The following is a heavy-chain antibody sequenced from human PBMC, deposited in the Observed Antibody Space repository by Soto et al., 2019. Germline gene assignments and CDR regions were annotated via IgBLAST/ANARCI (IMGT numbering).Heavy chain of an antibody. V-gene: IGHV3-30*18. Sequence: QVQLVESGGGVVQPGRSLRLSCAASGFTFSSYGMHWVRQALGKGLEWVAVISYDGSNKYYADSVKGRFTISRDNSKNTLYLQMNSLRAEDTAVYYCAKDWTWFGEFIEQDYYYGMDVWGQGTTVTVSS. D-gene: IGHD3-10*01. J-gene: IGHJ6*02. CDR3: AKDWTWFGEFIEQDYYYGMDV. CDR2: ISYDGSNK. CDR1: GFTFSSYG.